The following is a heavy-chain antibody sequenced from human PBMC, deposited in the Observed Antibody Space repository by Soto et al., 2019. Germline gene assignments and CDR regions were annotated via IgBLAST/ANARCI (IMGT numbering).Heavy chain of an antibody. D-gene: IGHD5-18*01. J-gene: IGHJ4*02. CDR2: IYYIGTT. Sequence: SETLSLTCTGSGGSISNYYWSWIRQSPGKGLEWIGYIYYIGTTNYNPSLKSRVTISLDMSKNQFSLKLSSVTAADTAVYYCVRGRGGYGTGMIDYWGQGTLVTVSS. CDR1: GGSISNYY. CDR3: VRGRGGYGTGMIDY. V-gene: IGHV4-59*01.